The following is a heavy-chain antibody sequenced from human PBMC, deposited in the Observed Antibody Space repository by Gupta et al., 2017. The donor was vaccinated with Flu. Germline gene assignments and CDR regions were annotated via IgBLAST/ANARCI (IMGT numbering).Heavy chain of an antibody. CDR3: AKGANWAFEI. Sequence: VQLLESGGGLAQPGGSLSLSCATSGFTFSNYAMRWVRQAPGKGLEWVSTSNGGGSNAYYADSVKGRFTMSGDSSKKTVYLQMNSLRAEDTAVYYCAKGANWAFEIWGQGTMVTVSS. J-gene: IGHJ3*02. CDR2: SNGGGSNA. CDR1: GFTFSNYA. D-gene: IGHD1-1*01. V-gene: IGHV3-23*01.